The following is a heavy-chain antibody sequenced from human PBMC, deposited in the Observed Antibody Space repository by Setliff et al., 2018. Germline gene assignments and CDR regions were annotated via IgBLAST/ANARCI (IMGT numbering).Heavy chain of an antibody. CDR1: GYTFTGYD. CDR3: ARVRVDNSPDFDY. V-gene: IGHV1-2*02. J-gene: IGHJ4*02. Sequence: ASVKVSCKTSGYTFTGYDIHWLRQAPGQGPEWMGWIHPNTGDTNYAQNFQDRVTLTRDTSITTAYMELSRLRSDDTAVYYCARVRVDNSPDFDYWGQGTLVTVSS. D-gene: IGHD2-21*01. CDR2: IHPNTGDT.